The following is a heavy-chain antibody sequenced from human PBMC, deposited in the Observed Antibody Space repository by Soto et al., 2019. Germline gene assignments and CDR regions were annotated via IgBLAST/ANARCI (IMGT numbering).Heavy chain of an antibody. D-gene: IGHD6-19*01. J-gene: IGHJ4*02. CDR1: GFTFSSYS. Sequence: GGSLRLSCAASGFTFSSYSMNWVRQAPGKGLEWVSYISSSSSTIYYADSVKGRFTISRDNAKNSLYLQMNSLRDEDTAVYYCARGRRGVGSGWYYFDYWGQGTLVTVSS. V-gene: IGHV3-48*02. CDR3: ARGRRGVGSGWYYFDY. CDR2: ISSSSSTI.